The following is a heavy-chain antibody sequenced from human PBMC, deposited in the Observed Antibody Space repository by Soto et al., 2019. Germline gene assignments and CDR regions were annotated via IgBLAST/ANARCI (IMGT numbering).Heavy chain of an antibody. CDR1: GFNFRDHA. CDR2: IGYDGTKS. CDR3: AGEKNPKVYVRKDFDY. J-gene: IGHJ4*02. V-gene: IGHV3-33*01. D-gene: IGHD3-10*02. Sequence: QVQLVESGGGGVQPGRSLSLSCAASGFNFRDHAMHWVRQAPGKGLVLLEGIGYDGTKSNDEDSVKGRFTISRDNSKNKVSQQMNSLSAEDTATYYCAGEKNPKVYVRKDFDYWGQGTLVIVSS.